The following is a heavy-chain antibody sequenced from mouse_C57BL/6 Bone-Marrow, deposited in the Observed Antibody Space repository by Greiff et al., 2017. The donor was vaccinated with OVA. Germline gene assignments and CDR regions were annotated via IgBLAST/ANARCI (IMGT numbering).Heavy chain of an antibody. D-gene: IGHD2-10*01. Sequence: QVQLKQSGTELVKPGASVTLSCKASGYTFTSYWMHWVKQRPGQGLEWIGNINPSNGGTNYNEKFKSKATLTVDKSSSTAYMQLSSLTSEDSAVYYCARGGLPYYFDYWGQGTTLTVSS. CDR1: GYTFTSYW. J-gene: IGHJ2*01. CDR2: INPSNGGT. V-gene: IGHV1-53*01. CDR3: ARGGLPYYFDY.